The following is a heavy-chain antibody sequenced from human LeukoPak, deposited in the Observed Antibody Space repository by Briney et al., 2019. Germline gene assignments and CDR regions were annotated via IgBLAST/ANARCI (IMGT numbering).Heavy chain of an antibody. CDR2: IYYSGST. CDR3: ARDSLPGYDFWSGSPHGAFDI. Sequence: SETLSLTCTVSGGSISSSSYYWGWIRQPPGKGLEWIGSIYYSGSTYYNPSLKSRVTISVDTSKNQFSLKLSSVTAADTAVYYCARDSLPGYDFWSGSPHGAFDIWGQGTMVTVSS. V-gene: IGHV4-39*02. CDR1: GGSISSSSYY. J-gene: IGHJ3*02. D-gene: IGHD3-3*01.